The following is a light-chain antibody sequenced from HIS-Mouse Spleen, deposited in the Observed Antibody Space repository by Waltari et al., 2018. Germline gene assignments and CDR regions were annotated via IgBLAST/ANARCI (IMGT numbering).Light chain of an antibody. CDR3: MQALQTPWT. CDR1: QSLLHSNGYNY. Sequence: DIVMTPSPLSLPVTPGEPASISFRSSQSLLHSNGYNYLDWYLQKPGQSPQLLIYLGSNRASGVPDRFSGSGSGTDFTLKISRVEAEDVGVYYCMQALQTPWTFGQGTKLEIK. CDR2: LGS. V-gene: IGKV2-28*01. J-gene: IGKJ2*01.